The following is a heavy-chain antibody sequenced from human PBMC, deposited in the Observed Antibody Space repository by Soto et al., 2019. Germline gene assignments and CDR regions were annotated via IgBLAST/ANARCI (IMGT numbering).Heavy chain of an antibody. CDR2: IYSDGGT. CDR3: ATRMTTAPY. J-gene: IGHJ4*02. Sequence: EVQLVQSGGGLVQPGGSLRLSCAASGFTVSNNYLSWVRQAPGKGLQWVSLIYSDGGTDYAESVKGRFTISRDNSKNTLYLQMNSLKAEDTAIYYCATRMTTAPYWGQGTLVTVSS. CDR1: GFTVSNNY. V-gene: IGHV3-66*01. D-gene: IGHD4-17*01.